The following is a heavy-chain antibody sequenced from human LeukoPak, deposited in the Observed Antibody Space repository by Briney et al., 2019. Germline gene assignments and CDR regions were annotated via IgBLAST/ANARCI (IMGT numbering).Heavy chain of an antibody. CDR3: ASSDTAYYDFWSGYYRYYYGMDV. CDR1: GFTFSSYG. CDR2: IWYDGTNK. Sequence: PGGSLRHSCVASGFTFSSYGMHWVRQAPGKGLEWVAVIWYDGTNKYYADFVKGRFTISRDSSKNTLYLQMNSLRAEDTAVYYCASSDTAYYDFWSGYYRYYYGMDVWGQGTTVTVSS. J-gene: IGHJ6*02. D-gene: IGHD3-3*01. V-gene: IGHV3-33*01.